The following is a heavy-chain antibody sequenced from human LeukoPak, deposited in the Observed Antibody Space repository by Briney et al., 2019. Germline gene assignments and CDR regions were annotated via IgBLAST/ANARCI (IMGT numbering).Heavy chain of an antibody. CDR3: ARLFLPYYYDSSGYYEFDY. CDR2: IYPGGSDT. CDR1: GYSFTSYW. Sequence: GESLKISCKGSGYSFTSYWIGWVRRMPGKGLEWMGIIYPGGSDTRYSPSFQGQVTISADKSISTAYLQWSSLKASDTAMYYCARLFLPYYYDSSGYYEFDYWGQGTLVTVSS. J-gene: IGHJ4*02. V-gene: IGHV5-51*01. D-gene: IGHD3-22*01.